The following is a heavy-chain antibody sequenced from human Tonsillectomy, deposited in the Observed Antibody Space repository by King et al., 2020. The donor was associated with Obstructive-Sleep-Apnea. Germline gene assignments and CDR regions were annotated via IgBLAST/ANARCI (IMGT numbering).Heavy chain of an antibody. CDR1: GYSFTSYW. V-gene: IGHV5-51*01. Sequence: VQLVESGAEVKKPGESLKISCKGSGYSFTSYWIGWVRQMPGKGLEWMGIIYPGDSDTRYSPSFQGQVTISADKSISTAYLQGSSLKASDTSMSYCAGLMTYSSGWYGGFDYWGQGTLVTVSS. D-gene: IGHD6-19*01. CDR3: AGLMTYSSGWYGGFDY. J-gene: IGHJ4*02. CDR2: IYPGDSDT.